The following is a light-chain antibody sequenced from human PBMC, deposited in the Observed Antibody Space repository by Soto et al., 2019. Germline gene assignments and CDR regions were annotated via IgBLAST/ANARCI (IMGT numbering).Light chain of an antibody. V-gene: IGLV1-40*01. CDR1: SSNIGAPYD. CDR3: QSYDSGLRGSV. Sequence: QSVLTQPPSVSGAPGQRVTISCSGSSSNIGAPYDVHWYQQLPGAAPKLLIYGNNNRPSAVPDRFSGSKSGTSASLAIAGLQAEDEADYSCQSYDSGLRGSVFGGGTKVTVL. J-gene: IGLJ3*02. CDR2: GNN.